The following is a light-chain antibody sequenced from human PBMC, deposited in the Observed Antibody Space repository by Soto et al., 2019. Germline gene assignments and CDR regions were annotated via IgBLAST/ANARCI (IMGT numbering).Light chain of an antibody. V-gene: IGKV3-15*01. Sequence: EIVMTQSPATLSVSPGERATLSCRASQSVSIHLAWYQQKPGQAPRLLIYGASTRATGIPARFGGSGSGTEFTLTISSLQSEDFAFYYCQQYNNWPDTFGQGTKLEIK. J-gene: IGKJ2*01. CDR3: QQYNNWPDT. CDR2: GAS. CDR1: QSVSIH.